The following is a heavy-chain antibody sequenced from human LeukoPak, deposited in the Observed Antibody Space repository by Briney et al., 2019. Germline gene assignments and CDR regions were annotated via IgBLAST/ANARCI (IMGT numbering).Heavy chain of an antibody. V-gene: IGHV1-18*01. CDR3: ARDQVSVVPAAMPADY. J-gene: IGHJ4*02. CDR1: GYTFTSYG. D-gene: IGHD2-2*01. Sequence: ASVKVSCKASGYTFTSYGISWVRQAPGQGLEWMGWISAYNGNTNYAQKLQGRVTMTTDTSTSTAYMELRGLRSDDTAVYYCARDQVSVVPAAMPADYWGQGTLVTVSS. CDR2: ISAYNGNT.